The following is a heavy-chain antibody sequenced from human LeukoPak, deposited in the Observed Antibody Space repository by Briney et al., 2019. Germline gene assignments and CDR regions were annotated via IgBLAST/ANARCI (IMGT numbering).Heavy chain of an antibody. CDR3: AAGTELPYYYYGMGV. V-gene: IGHV1-58*02. CDR1: GFTFTSSA. D-gene: IGHD1-7*01. CDR2: IVVGSGNT. Sequence: GTSVKVSCKASGFTFTSSAMQWVRQARGQRLEWIGWIVVGSGNTNYAQKFQERVTITRDMSTSTAYMELSSLRSEDTAVYYCAAGTELPYYYYGMGVWGQGTTVTVSS. J-gene: IGHJ6*02.